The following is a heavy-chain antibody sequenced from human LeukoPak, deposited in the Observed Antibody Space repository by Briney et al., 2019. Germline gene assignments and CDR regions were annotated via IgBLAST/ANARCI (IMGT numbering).Heavy chain of an antibody. D-gene: IGHD3-10*01. CDR1: GITLSNYG. Sequence: GGSLRLSCVVSGITLSNYGMSWVRQAPGKGLGWVSGISERGGSTNYADSVKGRFIISRDTSKNTVYLQMNSLRVEDTAVYFCAKRGIVIRAVIIIGFHKEAYYFDYWGQGILVTVSS. CDR3: AKRGIVIRAVIIIGFHKEAYYFDY. CDR2: ISERGGST. V-gene: IGHV3-23*01. J-gene: IGHJ4*02.